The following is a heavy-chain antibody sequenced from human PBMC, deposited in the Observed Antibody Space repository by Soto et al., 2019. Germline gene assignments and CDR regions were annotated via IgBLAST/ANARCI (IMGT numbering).Heavy chain of an antibody. CDR2: INHSGST. CDR1: GGSFSGYY. Sequence: PSETLSLTCAVYGGSFSGYYWSWIRQPPGKGLEWIGEINHSGSTNYNPSLKSRVTISVDTSKNQFSLKLSSVTAADTAVYYCARAGSGWYFRGSFHFDYWGQGTLVTVYS. J-gene: IGHJ4*02. CDR3: ARAGSGWYFRGSFHFDY. D-gene: IGHD6-19*01. V-gene: IGHV4-34*01.